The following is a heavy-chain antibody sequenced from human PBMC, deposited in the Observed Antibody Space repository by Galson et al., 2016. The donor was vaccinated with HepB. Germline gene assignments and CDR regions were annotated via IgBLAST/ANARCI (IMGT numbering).Heavy chain of an antibody. CDR1: GFTFSSYA. CDR2: ISGSGSST. Sequence: SLRLSCAASGFTFSSYAMTWVRQAPGKGLEWVSTISGSGSSTYYEDSVKGRFTISRDSSRNTLYLQMNSLRAEDTAVYYCAKRAGDESSGYYWGVVNYYFDYWGQGTLVTVSS. V-gene: IGHV3-23*01. D-gene: IGHD3-22*01. CDR3: AKRAGDESSGYYWGVVNYYFDY. J-gene: IGHJ4*02.